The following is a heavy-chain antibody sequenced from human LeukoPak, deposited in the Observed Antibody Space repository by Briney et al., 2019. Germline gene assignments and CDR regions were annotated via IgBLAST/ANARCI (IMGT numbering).Heavy chain of an antibody. J-gene: IGHJ4*02. D-gene: IGHD3-9*01. CDR2: INPNSGGT. Sequence: ASVKVSCKASGYTFTGYYMHWVRQAPRQGLEWMGWINPNSGGTNYAQKFQGRVTMTRDTSISTAYMELSRLRSDDTAVYYCASQLLTGYMPDYWGQGTLVTVSS. V-gene: IGHV1-2*02. CDR1: GYTFTGYY. CDR3: ASQLLTGYMPDY.